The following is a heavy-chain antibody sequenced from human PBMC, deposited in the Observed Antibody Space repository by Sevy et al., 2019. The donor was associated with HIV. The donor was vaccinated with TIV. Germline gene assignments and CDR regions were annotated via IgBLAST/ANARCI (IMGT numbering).Heavy chain of an antibody. CDR2: INSGGGSP. CDR3: AKDVVGGYYDSSGYSDH. CDR1: GFTFTEFV. J-gene: IGHJ4*02. V-gene: IGHV3-23*01. Sequence: GGSLRLSCAASGFTFTEFVMSWVRQSPGKGLEWVSTINSGGGSPYYAASVKGRFTISRDNSQNTLDLQMNSLRAEDTAVYYCAKDVVGGYYDSSGYSDHWGQGTLVTVSS. D-gene: IGHD3-22*01.